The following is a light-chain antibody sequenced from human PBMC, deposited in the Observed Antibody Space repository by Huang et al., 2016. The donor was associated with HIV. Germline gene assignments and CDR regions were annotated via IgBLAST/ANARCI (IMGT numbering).Light chain of an antibody. Sequence: DIQMTQSPSSLSASVGDRVTITCRASQSISSYLNWYQQKPGKAPELLIYAASSLQAGVPSRFSGSGSETDFTLTISSLHPEDFATYYCQESFSSPRYTFGQGTKLEMK. CDR1: QSISSY. J-gene: IGKJ2*01. CDR2: AAS. V-gene: IGKV1-39*01. CDR3: QESFSSPRYT.